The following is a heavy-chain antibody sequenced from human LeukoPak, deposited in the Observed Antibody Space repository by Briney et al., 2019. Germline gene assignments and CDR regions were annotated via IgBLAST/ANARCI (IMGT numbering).Heavy chain of an antibody. Sequence: AGGSLRLSCAASGFSVNDYYMSWIRQAPGKGLEWVSDIGSSGNRIAYGASVRGRFTISRDLAKNSLYLQVNMLRVEDTAVYYCARELVAGTFDYWGRGTLVTVSS. CDR1: GFSVNDYY. D-gene: IGHD1-7*01. V-gene: IGHV3-11*01. CDR2: IGSSGNRI. J-gene: IGHJ4*02. CDR3: ARELVAGTFDY.